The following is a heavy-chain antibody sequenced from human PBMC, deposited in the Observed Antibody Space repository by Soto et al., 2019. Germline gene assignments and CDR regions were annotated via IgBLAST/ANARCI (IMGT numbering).Heavy chain of an antibody. Sequence: ASVKVSCKASGHTFTGHHMHWVRQAPGQGLEWMGLIDLDIGDTKYAQKFQGRVTSTSDTSITTAYMELRGLRSDDTAVYYCALEPTGTAGFEYWGQGTMVTVS. CDR2: IDLDIGDT. CDR1: GHTFTGHH. J-gene: IGHJ4*02. V-gene: IGHV1-2*02. D-gene: IGHD2-21*02. CDR3: ALEPTGTAGFEY.